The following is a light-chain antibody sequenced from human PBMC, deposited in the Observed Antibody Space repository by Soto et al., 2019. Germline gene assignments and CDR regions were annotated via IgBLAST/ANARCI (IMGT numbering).Light chain of an antibody. Sequence: IVRTQSPLSLSVTPGEAASISCMSSARLLHKNGHNYVDWYMQKPGQSPQLLIYLGSNRASGVPDRFSGSGSDTYFTLEISRVEADDVGVYYCMQPLENFRTFGQGTKVDI. CDR1: ARLLHKNGHNY. CDR2: LGS. V-gene: IGKV2-28*01. CDR3: MQPLENFRT. J-gene: IGKJ1*01.